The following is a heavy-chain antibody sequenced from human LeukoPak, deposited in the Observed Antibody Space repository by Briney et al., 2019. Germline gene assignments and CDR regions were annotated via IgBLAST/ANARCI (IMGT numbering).Heavy chain of an antibody. CDR3: AKDGGSGSYYHFDY. J-gene: IGHJ4*02. CDR1: GFTFSSYG. Sequence: GGSLRPSCAASGFTFSSYGMHWVRQAPGKGLEWVAVIWYDGSNKYYADSVKGRFTISRDNSKNTLYLQMNSLRAEDTAVYYCAKDGGSGSYYHFDYWGQGTLVTVSS. CDR2: IWYDGSNK. V-gene: IGHV3-33*06. D-gene: IGHD3-10*01.